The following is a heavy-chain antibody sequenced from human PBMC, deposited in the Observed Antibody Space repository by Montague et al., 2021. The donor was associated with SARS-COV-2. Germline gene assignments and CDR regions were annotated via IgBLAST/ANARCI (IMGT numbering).Heavy chain of an antibody. V-gene: IGHV3-66*02. Sequence: SLRLSCAASGFTVSSNYMSWVRQVPGKGLEWVSVIYSGGSTYYADSVKGRFTISRDNSKNTLYLQMNSLRAEDTAVYYCARDRRRYGSGSYYGPHYYYYGMDVWGQGTTVTVSS. CDR3: ARDRRRYGSGSYYGPHYYYYGMDV. CDR1: GFTVSSNY. CDR2: IYSGGST. J-gene: IGHJ6*02. D-gene: IGHD3-10*01.